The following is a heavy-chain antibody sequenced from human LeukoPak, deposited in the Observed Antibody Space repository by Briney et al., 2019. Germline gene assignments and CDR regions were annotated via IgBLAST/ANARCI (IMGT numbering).Heavy chain of an antibody. V-gene: IGHV4-59*08. Sequence: SETLSLTCTVSGGSISSYYWSWIRQPPGKGLEWIGYIYYSGSTNYNPSLKSRVTISVDTSKNQFSLKLSSVTAADTAVYYCASSEIAVAVRFVYWGQGTLVTVSS. CDR2: IYYSGST. D-gene: IGHD6-19*01. CDR1: GGSISSYY. CDR3: ASSEIAVAVRFVY. J-gene: IGHJ4*02.